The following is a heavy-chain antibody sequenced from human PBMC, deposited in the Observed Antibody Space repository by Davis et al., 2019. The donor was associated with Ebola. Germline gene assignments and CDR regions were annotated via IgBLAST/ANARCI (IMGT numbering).Heavy chain of an antibody. Sequence: GGSLRLSCAGSGFTFNNYAMHWVRQVPGKGLEWALGISWNSGSVVYADSVKGRFTISRDNAKNSLYLQMNNLGAEDTAVYYCARALSGSYGGFDYWGQGTLVTVSS. CDR3: ARALSGSYGGFDY. CDR2: ISWNSGSV. CDR1: GFTFNNYA. D-gene: IGHD1-26*01. V-gene: IGHV3-9*01. J-gene: IGHJ4*02.